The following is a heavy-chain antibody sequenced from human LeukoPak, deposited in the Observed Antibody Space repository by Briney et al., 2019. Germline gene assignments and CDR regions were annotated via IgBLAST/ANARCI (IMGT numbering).Heavy chain of an antibody. Sequence: PSETLSLTCTVSGGSISTYYWSWIRQSAGKGLEWIGRIYTSGSTDYNPSLKSRVTMSVDTSKNQLPLKLSSVTAADTAVYYCAREYCSSTSCHEVDVWGKGTTVTVSS. CDR1: GGSISTYY. CDR2: IYTSGST. V-gene: IGHV4-4*07. D-gene: IGHD2-2*01. CDR3: AREYCSSTSCHEVDV. J-gene: IGHJ6*04.